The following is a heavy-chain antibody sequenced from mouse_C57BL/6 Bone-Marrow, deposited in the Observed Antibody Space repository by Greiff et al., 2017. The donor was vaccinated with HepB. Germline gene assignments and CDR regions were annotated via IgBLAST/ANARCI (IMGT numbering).Heavy chain of an antibody. Sequence: QVHVKQSGAELVRPGTSVKVSCKASGYAFTNYLIEWVKQRPGQGLEWIGVINPGSGGTNYNEKFKGKATLTADKSSSTAYMQLSSLTSEDSAVYFCARGITTVVSYFDYWGQGTTLTVSS. D-gene: IGHD1-1*01. V-gene: IGHV1-54*01. CDR2: INPGSGGT. CDR1: GYAFTNYL. J-gene: IGHJ2*01. CDR3: ARGITTVVSYFDY.